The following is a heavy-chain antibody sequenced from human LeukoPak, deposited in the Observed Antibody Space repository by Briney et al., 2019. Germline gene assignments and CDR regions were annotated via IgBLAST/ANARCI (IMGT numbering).Heavy chain of an antibody. CDR1: GYTFTSYD. Sequence: ASVKVSCKASGYTFTSYDINWVRQATGQGLEWMGWMHPNRGNTGYAQKFQGRVTMTRNNSISTAYMELSSLRSEDTAVYYCARAPTGYSYGPYYYYYYGMDVWGQGTTVTVSS. CDR3: ARAPTGYSYGPYYYYYYGMDV. V-gene: IGHV1-8*01. CDR2: MHPNRGNT. J-gene: IGHJ6*02. D-gene: IGHD5-18*01.